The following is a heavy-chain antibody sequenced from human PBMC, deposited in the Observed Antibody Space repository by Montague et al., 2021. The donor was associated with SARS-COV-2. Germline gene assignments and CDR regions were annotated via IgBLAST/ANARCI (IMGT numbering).Heavy chain of an antibody. Sequence: SETLSLTCTVSGGSISNYYWSWIRQPPGKGLEWIGYIYNGGSTNYNPSLRSRVTISVDPSEIQFSLRLSSVTAADTAVYYCAREAVEKRVQTRMTGRLEENYYYVLDVWGQGTTVIVSS. V-gene: IGHV4-59*01. CDR3: AREAVEKRVQTRMTGRLEENYYYVLDV. CDR2: IYNGGST. J-gene: IGHJ6*02. D-gene: IGHD3-3*01. CDR1: GGSISNYY.